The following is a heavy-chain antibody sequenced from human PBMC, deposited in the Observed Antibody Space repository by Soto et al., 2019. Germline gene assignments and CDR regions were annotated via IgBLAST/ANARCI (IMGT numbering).Heavy chain of an antibody. D-gene: IGHD3-22*01. CDR2: MYYSGIT. CDR1: GGSVSSVNYY. Sequence: PSETLSLTCAVSGGSVSSVNYYWTWIRQPPGKGPEWIGYMYYSGITNYNPSLKSRVNMSVDTSTNQFSLKLSSVTPADTAVYYYATDRVVEVTAYEIWGQGTMVTVSS. V-gene: IGHV4-61*01. J-gene: IGHJ3*02. CDR3: ATDRVVEVTAYEI.